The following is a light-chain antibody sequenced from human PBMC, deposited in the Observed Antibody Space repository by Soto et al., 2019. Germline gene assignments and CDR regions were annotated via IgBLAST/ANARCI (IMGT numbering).Light chain of an antibody. CDR1: QSISTN. CDR2: GAS. Sequence: EIVMTQSPATLSVSPGERVTLSCRASQSISTNLAWYQQKPGQTPSLLMYGASTRATGIPARFSGSGFGTEFTLTISSLQSEDFAVYYCQQYNTWSSITFGQGTRL. CDR3: QQYNTWSSIT. J-gene: IGKJ5*01. V-gene: IGKV3-15*01.